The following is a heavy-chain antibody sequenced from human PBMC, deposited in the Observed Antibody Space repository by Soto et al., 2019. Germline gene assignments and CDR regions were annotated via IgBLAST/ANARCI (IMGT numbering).Heavy chain of an antibody. J-gene: IGHJ3*02. CDR2: IIPIFGTA. CDR3: AFGSRSAETFDI. D-gene: IGHD6-13*01. V-gene: IGHV1-69*13. Sequence: ASVKVSCKASGGTFSSYAISWVRQAPGQGLEWMGGIIPIFGTANYAQKFQGRVTITADESTSTAYMELSSLRSDDTAIYFCAFGSRSAETFDIRGQGTMVTVSS. CDR1: GGTFSSYA.